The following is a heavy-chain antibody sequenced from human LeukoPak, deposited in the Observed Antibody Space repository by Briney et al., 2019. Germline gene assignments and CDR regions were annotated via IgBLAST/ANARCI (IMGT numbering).Heavy chain of an antibody. Sequence: PSETLSLTCAVYGGSFSGYYWSWIRQPPGKGLEWIGEINHSGSTNYNPSLKSRVTISVDTSKNQFSLKLSSVTAADTAVYYCASLNYGGKRLDYWGQGTLVTVSS. CDR3: ASLNYGGKRLDY. D-gene: IGHD4-23*01. CDR2: INHSGST. CDR1: GGSFSGYY. J-gene: IGHJ4*02. V-gene: IGHV4-34*01.